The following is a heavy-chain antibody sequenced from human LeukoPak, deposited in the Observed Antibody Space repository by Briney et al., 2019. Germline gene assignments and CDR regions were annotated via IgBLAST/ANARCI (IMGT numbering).Heavy chain of an antibody. Sequence: GGSLRLSCAASGFTFSSYAMSWVRQAPGKGLEWVSAISGSGGSTYYADSVKGRFTISRDNSKNTLYLQMNSLRAEDTAVYYCAKGRGFLEWLSAQTPFDYWGQGTLVTVSS. CDR1: GFTFSSYA. CDR2: ISGSGGST. D-gene: IGHD3-3*01. J-gene: IGHJ4*02. CDR3: AKGRGFLEWLSAQTPFDY. V-gene: IGHV3-23*01.